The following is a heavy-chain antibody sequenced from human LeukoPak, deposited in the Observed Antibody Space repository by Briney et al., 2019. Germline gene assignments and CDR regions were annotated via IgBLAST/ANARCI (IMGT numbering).Heavy chain of an antibody. D-gene: IGHD3-3*02. J-gene: IGHJ6*03. CDR3: GRGRIFSTYYYYRT. V-gene: IGHV1-8*01. CDR1: GYTFTSYD. CDR2: MNPNSGNT. Sequence: ASVKVSCKASGYTFTSYDIDWVRQATGQGLEWMGWMNPNSGNTGYAQKFQGRVTMTRNTSISTAYMELSSLRSEDTAVYYWGRGRIFSTYYYYRTFGGKGTRSP.